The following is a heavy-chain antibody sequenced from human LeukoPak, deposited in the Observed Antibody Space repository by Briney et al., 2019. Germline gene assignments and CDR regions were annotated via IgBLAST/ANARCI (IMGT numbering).Heavy chain of an antibody. D-gene: IGHD3-10*01. CDR2: INSDGSST. CDR3: TRGPSNYYGSGSYYFRGYYYYGMDV. Sequence: PGGSLRLSCVASGFTFSSYWMHWVRQAPGKGLVWVSRINSDGSSTSYADSVKGRFTISRDNAKNTLYLQMNSLRAEDTAVYYCTRGPSNYYGSGSYYFRGYYYYGMDVWGQGTTVTVSS. V-gene: IGHV3-74*01. CDR1: GFTFSSYW. J-gene: IGHJ6*02.